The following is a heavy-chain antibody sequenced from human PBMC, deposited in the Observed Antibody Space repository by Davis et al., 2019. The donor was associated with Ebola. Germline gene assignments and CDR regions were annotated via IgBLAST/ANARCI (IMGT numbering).Heavy chain of an antibody. D-gene: IGHD3-10*01. V-gene: IGHV1-2*05. J-gene: IGHJ5*02. CDR1: GYTFPGYY. CDR2: INPNSGGT. Sequence: SVKVSCMASGYTFPGYYMHWVRQAPGQGLEWMGRINPNSGGTNYAQKFQGRVTMTRDTSISTAYMELSRLRSDDTDVYYCARGELLWFGEIGPSNPETWGQGTLITVSS. CDR3: ARGELLWFGEIGPSNPET.